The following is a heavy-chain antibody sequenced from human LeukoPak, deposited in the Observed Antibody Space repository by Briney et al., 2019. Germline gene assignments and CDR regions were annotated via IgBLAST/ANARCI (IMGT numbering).Heavy chain of an antibody. J-gene: IGHJ4*02. CDR2: ISSSSSYI. Sequence: GGSLRLSCAASGFTFSDYYMSWIRQAPGKGLEWVSSISSSSSYIYYADSVKGRFTISRDNAKNSLYLQMNSLRAEDTAVYYCASMPRRYCSGGSCYSALDYWGQGTLVTVSS. CDR1: GFTFSDYY. V-gene: IGHV3-11*06. D-gene: IGHD2-15*01. CDR3: ASMPRRYCSGGSCYSALDY.